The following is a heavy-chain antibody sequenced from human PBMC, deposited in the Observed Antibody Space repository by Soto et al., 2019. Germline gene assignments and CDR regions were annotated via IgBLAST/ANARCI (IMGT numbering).Heavy chain of an antibody. V-gene: IGHV1-18*01. CDR3: AGVKGGGNYYDSSGYYYDY. CDR2: ISAYNGNT. D-gene: IGHD3-22*01. J-gene: IGHJ4*02. Sequence: QVQLVQSGAEVKKPGASVKVSCKASGYTFTSYGISWVRQAPGQGLEWMGWISAYNGNTNYAQKLQGRVTMTTDTSTSTAYMELRSLRSDDTAVYYCAGVKGGGNYYDSSGYYYDYWGQGTLVTVSS. CDR1: GYTFTSYG.